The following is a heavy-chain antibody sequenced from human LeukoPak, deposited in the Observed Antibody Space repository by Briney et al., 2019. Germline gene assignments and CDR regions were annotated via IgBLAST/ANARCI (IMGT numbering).Heavy chain of an antibody. D-gene: IGHD3-10*01. Sequence: GSLRLCCAASGFTFSNYILNWVRQAPGEGLEWVSSSSTNSTYMYYADSVKGRFTISRDNAKSSLYLQMNSLRAEDTAVYYCARAMSFYYGSAFDYWGQGTLVTVSS. CDR3: ARAMSFYYGSAFDY. CDR2: SSTNSTYM. CDR1: GFTFSNYI. V-gene: IGHV3-21*01. J-gene: IGHJ4*02.